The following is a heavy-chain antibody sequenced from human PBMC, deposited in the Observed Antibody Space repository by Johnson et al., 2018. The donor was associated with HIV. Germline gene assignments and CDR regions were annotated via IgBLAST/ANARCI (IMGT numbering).Heavy chain of an antibody. CDR3: TICITMIVVVTTDAFES. CDR2: IKSKTDGGTT. J-gene: IGHJ3*02. CDR1: GFTFSSYG. Sequence: VQLVESGGGVVQPGGSLRLSCAASGFTFSSYGMHWVRQAPDKGLEWVGRIKSKTDGGTTDYAAPVKGRFTISRDDSKNTLYLQMNSLKTEDTAVYYCTICITMIVVVTTDAFESWGQGTMVTVSS. V-gene: IGHV3-15*01. D-gene: IGHD3-22*01.